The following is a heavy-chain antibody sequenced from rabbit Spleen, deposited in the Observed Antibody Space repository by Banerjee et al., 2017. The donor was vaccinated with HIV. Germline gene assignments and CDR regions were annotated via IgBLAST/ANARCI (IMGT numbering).Heavy chain of an antibody. CDR2: IYTGSSGNT. J-gene: IGHJ4*01. Sequence: QEQLVESGGGLVQPEGSLTLTCTASGFSFSNSYWICWVRQAPGKGPEWLACIYTGSSGNTYYVSWAKGRFTISKTSTAVTLQMTSLTAADTATYFCARDLTDVIGWNFGWWGPGTLVTVS. CDR3: ARDLTDVIGWNFGW. V-gene: IGHV1S45*01. D-gene: IGHD1-1*01. CDR1: GFSFSNSYW.